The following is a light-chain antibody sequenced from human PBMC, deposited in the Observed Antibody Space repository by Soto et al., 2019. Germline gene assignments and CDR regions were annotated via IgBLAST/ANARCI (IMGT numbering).Light chain of an antibody. V-gene: IGKV3-20*01. CDR1: QSVCSGC. Sequence: ETVLTQSPATLSLSPGERVTLSCRASQSVCSGCLAWYQQKPRQSPRLLIYGASGKATGIPDRFSGSGSGTDFTLPISRLGPEDFAVYYCQHYGTTPWTFGQGTQVGIK. CDR2: GAS. J-gene: IGKJ1*01. CDR3: QHYGTTPWT.